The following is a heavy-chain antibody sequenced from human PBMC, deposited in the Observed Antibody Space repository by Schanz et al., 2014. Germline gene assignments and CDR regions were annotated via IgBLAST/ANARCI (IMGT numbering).Heavy chain of an antibody. CDR1: GHPFTAYY. CDR3: ARGLVRYFAY. Sequence: QVQLVQSGREVKKPGASVKVSCKASGHPFTAYYMHWVRQAPGQGLEWMGRINPNSGGTNYAENFQGRVTMTRDTSISTAYMELSRLRSDDTAVYYCARGLVRYFAYWGQGTLVTVSS. J-gene: IGHJ4*02. CDR2: INPNSGGT. D-gene: IGHD2-8*02. V-gene: IGHV1-2*06.